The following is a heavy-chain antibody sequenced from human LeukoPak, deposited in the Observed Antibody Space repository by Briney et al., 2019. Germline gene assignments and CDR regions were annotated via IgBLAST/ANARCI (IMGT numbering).Heavy chain of an antibody. V-gene: IGHV3-7*01. D-gene: IGHD1-1*01. CDR1: GFTFTTYY. CDR2: INQDGSTA. J-gene: IGHJ4*02. CDR3: ARENWSIDY. Sequence: GGSLRLSCAASGFTFTTYYMTWVRQAPGKGLEWVANINQDGSTAYYVDSVKGRFTFSRDSTKNSVYLQMNSLRAEDTAVYYCARENWSIDYWGQGTLVTVSS.